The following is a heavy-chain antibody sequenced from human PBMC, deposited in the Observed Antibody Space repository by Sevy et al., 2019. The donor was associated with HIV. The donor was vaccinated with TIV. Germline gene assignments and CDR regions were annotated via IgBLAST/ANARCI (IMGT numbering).Heavy chain of an antibody. CDR2: FDPEDGET. CDR3: ATGKAYCSSTSCQPDFDY. CDR1: GYTLTELS. D-gene: IGHD2-2*01. J-gene: IGHJ4*02. V-gene: IGHV1-24*01. Sequence: ASVKVSCKVSGYTLTELSMHWVRQAPGKRLEWMGGFDPEDGETIYAQKFQGRVTMTEDTSKDTAYMELSSLRSEDTAVYYCATGKAYCSSTSCQPDFDYWGQGTLVTVSS.